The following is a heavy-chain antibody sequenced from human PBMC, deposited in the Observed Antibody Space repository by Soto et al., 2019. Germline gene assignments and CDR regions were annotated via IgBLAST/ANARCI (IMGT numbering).Heavy chain of an antibody. CDR1: GYTFTSYG. CDR3: ARDRQDIVVVPAAAAQDAFDI. J-gene: IGHJ3*02. Sequence: VKVSCKASGYTFTSYGISWVRQAPGQGLEWMGWISAYNGNTNYAQKLQGRVTMTTDTSTSTAYMELRSLRSDDTAVYYCARDRQDIVVVPAAAAQDAFDIWGQGTMVTVSS. D-gene: IGHD2-2*01. V-gene: IGHV1-18*01. CDR2: ISAYNGNT.